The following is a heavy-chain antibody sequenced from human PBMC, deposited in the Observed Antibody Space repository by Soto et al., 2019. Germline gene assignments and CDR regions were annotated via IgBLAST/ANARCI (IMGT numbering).Heavy chain of an antibody. J-gene: IGHJ5*02. CDR3: ARDHGLGPYSSEKSP. CDR2: IITIFGTA. V-gene: IGHV1-69*01. D-gene: IGHD6-25*01. CDR1: GGTFSSYA. Sequence: QVQLVQSGAEVKKPGSSVKVSCKASGGTFSSYAISWVRQAPGQGLEWMGGIITIFGTANYAQKFQGRVTITADESTSTASMELRSLRSEDTAVYYCARDHGLGPYSSEKSPWGQGTLVTVSS.